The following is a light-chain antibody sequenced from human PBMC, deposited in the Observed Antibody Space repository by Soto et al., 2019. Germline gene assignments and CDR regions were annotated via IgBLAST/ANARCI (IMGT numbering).Light chain of an antibody. CDR3: QSYDSSLRVV. J-gene: IGLJ3*02. CDR2: GNN. V-gene: IGLV1-40*01. CDR1: SSNIGAGYD. Sequence: QPVLTQPPSVSGAPGQRVTVSCTGSSSNIGAGYDVYWYLQLPGTAPKLLIYGNNNRPSGVPDRFSVSKSGTSASLAITGLQAEDEADYYCQSYDSSLRVVFGGGTKVTVL.